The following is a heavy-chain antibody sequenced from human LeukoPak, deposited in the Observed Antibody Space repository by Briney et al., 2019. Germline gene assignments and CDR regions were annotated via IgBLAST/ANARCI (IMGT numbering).Heavy chain of an antibody. J-gene: IGHJ4*02. D-gene: IGHD6-19*01. CDR1: GYSISSGYY. Sequence: SETLSLTCAVSGYSISSGYYWGWIRQPPGKGLEWIGSIYHSGSTYYNPSLKSRVTISVDTSKNQFSLKLSSVTAADTAVYYCARHTRSIAVAGTGLNYFDHWGQGTLVTVSS. V-gene: IGHV4-38-2*01. CDR3: ARHTRSIAVAGTGLNYFDH. CDR2: IYHSGST.